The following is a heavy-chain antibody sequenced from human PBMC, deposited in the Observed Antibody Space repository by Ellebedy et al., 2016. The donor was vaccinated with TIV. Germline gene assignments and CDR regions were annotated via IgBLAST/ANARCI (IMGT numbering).Heavy chain of an antibody. D-gene: IGHD2-21*01. V-gene: IGHV3-7*01. Sequence: GESLKISCVVSGFTFRSYWMHWVRQAPGKGLEWVANIKQDGSEKYYVDSVKGRFTISRDNAKNSLYLQMNSLRAEDTAVYYCARQLGGGGAYWGQGTLVTVSS. J-gene: IGHJ4*02. CDR2: IKQDGSEK. CDR1: GFTFRSYW. CDR3: ARQLGGGGAY.